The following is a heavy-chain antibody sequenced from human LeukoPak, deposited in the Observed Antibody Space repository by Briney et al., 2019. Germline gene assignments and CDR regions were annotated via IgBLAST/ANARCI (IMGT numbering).Heavy chain of an antibody. J-gene: IGHJ4*02. CDR3: ARDREKYNSYGYFDS. Sequence: GASVKVSCKTSAYTFSDYYMYWRRQAPGLGLELMGWVNPNRGHTNYAQKFQGRVTLTRDTSMTTVYMELSRLRSDDTAVYYCARDREKYNSYGYFDSWGQGTLVSVSS. V-gene: IGHV1-2*02. CDR2: VNPNRGHT. CDR1: AYTFSDYY. D-gene: IGHD5-24*01.